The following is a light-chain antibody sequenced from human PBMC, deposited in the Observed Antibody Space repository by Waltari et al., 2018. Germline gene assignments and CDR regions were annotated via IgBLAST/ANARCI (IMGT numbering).Light chain of an antibody. Sequence: DIQMTQSPSSLSASVGDRVTITCRASQDISDYVNWYQQKPGKAPNLLIYVVSNLQSGVPSRFSGSGSGTEFTLTISSLQAEDEAVYYCQQYYSAPYAFGQGTKLEIK. J-gene: IGKJ2*01. CDR1: QDISDY. CDR2: VVS. V-gene: IGKV1-39*01. CDR3: QQYYSAPYA.